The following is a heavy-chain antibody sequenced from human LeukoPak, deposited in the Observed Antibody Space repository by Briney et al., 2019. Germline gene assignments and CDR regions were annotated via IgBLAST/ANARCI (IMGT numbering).Heavy chain of an antibody. V-gene: IGHV3-30*02. CDR3: ATMQWLEGVDWFDP. Sequence: GGSLRLSCAASGFIFSNYGMHWVRQAPGKGLEWVAFIRYDESNKFYADSVKGRFTIYRDNSKNILFLQMNSLRAEDTAVYYCATMQWLEGVDWFDPWGQGTLVTVSS. J-gene: IGHJ5*02. D-gene: IGHD6-19*01. CDR2: IRYDESNK. CDR1: GFIFSNYG.